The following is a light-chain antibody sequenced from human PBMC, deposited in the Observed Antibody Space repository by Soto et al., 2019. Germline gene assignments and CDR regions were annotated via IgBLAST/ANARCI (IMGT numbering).Light chain of an antibody. CDR3: SSYAGSNNYV. Sequence: QSALTQPPSASGSPGQSVTISCTGTSSDVGGYNSVSWYQHHPGKAPKLMIYEVSERPSGVPDRFSGSKSANTASLTVSGLQAEDEADYYCSSYAGSNNYVFGPGT. CDR2: EVS. CDR1: SSDVGGYNS. J-gene: IGLJ1*01. V-gene: IGLV2-8*01.